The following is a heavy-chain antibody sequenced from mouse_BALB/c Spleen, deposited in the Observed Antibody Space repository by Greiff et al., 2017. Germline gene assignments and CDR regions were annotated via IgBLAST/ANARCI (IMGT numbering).Heavy chain of an antibody. D-gene: IGHD2-4*01. V-gene: IGHV3-6*02. CDR1: GYSITSGYY. Sequence: EVQLQESGPGLVKPSQSLSLTCSVTGYSITSGYYWNWIRQFPGNKLEWMGYISYDGSNNYNPSLKNRISITRDTSKNQFFLKLNSVTTEDTATYYCAREGTYYDYDKDAMDYWGQGTSVTVSS. CDR2: ISYDGSN. CDR3: AREGTYYDYDKDAMDY. J-gene: IGHJ4*01.